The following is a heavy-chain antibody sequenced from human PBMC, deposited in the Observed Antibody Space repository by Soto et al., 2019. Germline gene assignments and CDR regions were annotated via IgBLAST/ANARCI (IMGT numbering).Heavy chain of an antibody. V-gene: IGHV4-30-4*01. J-gene: IGHJ4*02. Sequence: SETLSLTCTVSGGPFSRGGYSWSWIRQPPGKGLEWIGFIYDSGSTYYIPSLRSRVTISVDTSKNQFSLKLYSVTAADTAVYYCARRLRYYFDYWGQGTVVTVSS. D-gene: IGHD4-17*01. CDR1: GGPFSRGGYS. CDR3: ARRLRYYFDY. CDR2: IYDSGST.